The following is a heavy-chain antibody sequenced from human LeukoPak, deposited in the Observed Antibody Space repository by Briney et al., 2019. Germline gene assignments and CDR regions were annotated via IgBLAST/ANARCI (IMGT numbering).Heavy chain of an antibody. CDR3: AKDSGVLRHFDWLSYFDY. V-gene: IGHV3-23*01. CDR1: GFTSSTYG. J-gene: IGHJ4*02. Sequence: GGSLRLSCAASGFTSSTYGMSWVRQAPGKGLEWVSTLSTSTTRTYYADSVKGRFTISRDNSKRTLYLQMNSLRAEDTAVYYCAKDSGVLRHFDWLSYFDYWGQGTLVTVSS. CDR2: LSTSTTRT. D-gene: IGHD3-9*01.